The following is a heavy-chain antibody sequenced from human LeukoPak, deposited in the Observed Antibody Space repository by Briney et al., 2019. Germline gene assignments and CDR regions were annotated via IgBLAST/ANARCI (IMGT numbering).Heavy chain of an antibody. CDR2: IYYSGST. V-gene: IGHV4-59*08. Sequence: SETLSLTCTVSGGSISSYYWSWIRQPPGKGLEWIGYIYYSGSTNYNPSLKSRVTISVDTSKNQFSLKLSSVTAADTAVYYCARADSSGYPRGYYFDYWGQGTLVTVSS. D-gene: IGHD3-22*01. CDR3: ARADSSGYPRGYYFDY. CDR1: GGSISSYY. J-gene: IGHJ4*02.